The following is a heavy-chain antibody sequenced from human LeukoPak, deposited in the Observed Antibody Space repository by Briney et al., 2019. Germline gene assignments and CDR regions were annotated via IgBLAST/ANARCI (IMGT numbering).Heavy chain of an antibody. CDR1: GFTFSSYA. Sequence: PGGSLRLSCAASGFTFSSYAMSWVRQAPGKGLEWVSAISGSGGSTYYADSVKGRFTISRDNSKNTLYLQMNSLRAEDTAVYYCAKVTYDSSGYEDWFDHWGQGTLLTVSS. V-gene: IGHV3-23*01. J-gene: IGHJ5*02. CDR3: AKVTYDSSGYEDWFDH. D-gene: IGHD3-22*01. CDR2: ISGSGGST.